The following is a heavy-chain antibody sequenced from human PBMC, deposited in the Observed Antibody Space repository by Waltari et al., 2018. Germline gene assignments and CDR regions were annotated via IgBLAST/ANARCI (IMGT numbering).Heavy chain of an antibody. V-gene: IGHV1-69*10. CDR2: IIPILGIA. CDR3: ARAPTHCSGGSCYIWFDP. Sequence: QVQLVQSGAEVKKPGSSVNVSCKASGGTFSSYAISWVRQATGQGLEWMGGIIPILGIANYAQKFQGRVTITADKSTSTAYMELSSLRSEDTAVYYCARAPTHCSGGSCYIWFDPWGQGTLVTVSS. D-gene: IGHD2-15*01. J-gene: IGHJ5*02. CDR1: GGTFSSYA.